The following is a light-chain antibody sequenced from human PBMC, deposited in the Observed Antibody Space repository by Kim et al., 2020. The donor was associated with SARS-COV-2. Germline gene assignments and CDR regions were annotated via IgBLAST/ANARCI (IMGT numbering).Light chain of an antibody. CDR1: QSISSW. J-gene: IGKJ1*01. CDR2: KAS. Sequence: DIQMTQSPSTLSASVGDRVTITCRASQSISSWLAWYQQKPGKAPNLLIYKASSLESGVPSRFSGSGSGTEFTLTISRLQPDDFATYFCQQYNSYLWTFGQGTKVDIK. V-gene: IGKV1-5*03. CDR3: QQYNSYLWT.